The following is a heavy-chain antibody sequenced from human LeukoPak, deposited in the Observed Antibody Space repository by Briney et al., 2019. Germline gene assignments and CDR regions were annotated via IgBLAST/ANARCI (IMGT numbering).Heavy chain of an antibody. Sequence: PGGSLRLSCAASGFTFSSYAMHWVRQAPGKGLEWVSSISGSGGSRDYADSVKGRFTISRDNSKNTLYLQMTSLRAEDTAVYYCAKDLVTGSLDYWGQGTLVTVSS. CDR3: AKDLVTGSLDY. V-gene: IGHV3-23*01. CDR2: ISGSGGSR. J-gene: IGHJ4*02. CDR1: GFTFSSYA. D-gene: IGHD3-10*01.